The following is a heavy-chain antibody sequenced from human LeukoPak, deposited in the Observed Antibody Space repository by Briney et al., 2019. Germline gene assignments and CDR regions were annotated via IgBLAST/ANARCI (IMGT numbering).Heavy chain of an antibody. V-gene: IGHV3-23*01. CDR3: AKGIRWLVSPIDY. D-gene: IGHD6-19*01. J-gene: IGHJ4*02. CDR1: GFTFSSYA. CDR2: ISGSGGST. Sequence: QPGGSLRLSCAASGFTFSSYAMSWVRQAPGKGLEWVSAISGSGGSTYYADSVKGRFTISRDDSKNTLYLQMNSLRAEDTAVYYCAKGIRWLVSPIDYWGQGTLVTVSS.